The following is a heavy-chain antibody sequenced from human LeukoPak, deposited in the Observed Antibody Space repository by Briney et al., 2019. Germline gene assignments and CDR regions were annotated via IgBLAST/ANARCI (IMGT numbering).Heavy chain of an antibody. CDR1: GGSFSGYY. D-gene: IGHD2-8*01. Sequence: SETLSLTCAVYGGSFSGYYWSWIRQPPGKGLEWIGYIYYSGSTNYNPSLKSRVTISVDTSKNQFSLKLSSVTAADTAVYYCARAGVYGEGYGMDVWGQGTTVTVSS. V-gene: IGHV4-59*01. J-gene: IGHJ6*02. CDR3: ARAGVYGEGYGMDV. CDR2: IYYSGST.